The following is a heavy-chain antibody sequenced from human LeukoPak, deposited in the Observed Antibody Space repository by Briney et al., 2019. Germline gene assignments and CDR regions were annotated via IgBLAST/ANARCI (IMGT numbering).Heavy chain of an antibody. CDR2: IIPIFGTA. CDR1: GGTFSSYA. D-gene: IGHD3-16*02. Sequence: SVKVSCKASGGTFSSYAISWVRQAPGQGLEWMGGIIPIFGTANYAQKFQGRVTITADKSTSTAYMELSSLRSEDTAVYYCARDNDYVWGSYPTPDYWGQGTLVTVSS. V-gene: IGHV1-69*06. J-gene: IGHJ4*02. CDR3: ARDNDYVWGSYPTPDY.